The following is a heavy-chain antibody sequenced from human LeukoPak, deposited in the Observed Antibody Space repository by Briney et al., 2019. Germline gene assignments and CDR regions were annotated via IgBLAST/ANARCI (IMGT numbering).Heavy chain of an antibody. Sequence: PSETLSLTCSVSGGSISGYYWTWVRHPPGKGLEWIGQIHYSGRADYNPSLKSRITMSVDTSRNQISLKLSSVTAADTAIYYCVRFGVNYDMDVWGQGTTVTVFS. CDR3: VRFGVNYDMDV. V-gene: IGHV4-59*01. J-gene: IGHJ6*02. D-gene: IGHD3-16*01. CDR2: IHYSGRA. CDR1: GGSISGYY.